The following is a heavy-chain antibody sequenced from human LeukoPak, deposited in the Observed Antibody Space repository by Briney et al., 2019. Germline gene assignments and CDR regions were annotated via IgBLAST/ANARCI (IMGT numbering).Heavy chain of an antibody. CDR3: ARQLSSLVGATNY. J-gene: IGHJ4*02. Sequence: GGPLRLSCAASGFTFSSYWMSWVRQAPGKGLEWVANIKLDGSEKYYVDSVKGRFTISRDNAKNSLYLQMNSLRAEDTAVYYCARQLSSLVGATNYWGQGTLVTVSS. V-gene: IGHV3-7*01. D-gene: IGHD1-26*01. CDR2: IKLDGSEK. CDR1: GFTFSSYW.